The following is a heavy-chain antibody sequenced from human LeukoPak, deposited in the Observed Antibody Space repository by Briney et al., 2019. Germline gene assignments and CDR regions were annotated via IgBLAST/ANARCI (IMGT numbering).Heavy chain of an antibody. Sequence: PGGSLTLSCAASGFTVSSNYMSWVRQAPGKGLEWVSVIYSGGSTYYADSVKGRFTISRDNSKNTVYLQMNSLRAEDTAVYYCARERVFNWNYWFDYWGQGTLVPVSS. CDR1: GFTVSSNY. V-gene: IGHV3-66*01. J-gene: IGHJ4*02. CDR2: IYSGGST. D-gene: IGHD1-7*01. CDR3: ARERVFNWNYWFDY.